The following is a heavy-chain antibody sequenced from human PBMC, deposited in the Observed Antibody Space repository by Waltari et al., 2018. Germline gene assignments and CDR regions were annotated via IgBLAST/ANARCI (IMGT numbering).Heavy chain of an antibody. D-gene: IGHD1-1*01. V-gene: IGHV1-8*01. CDR1: GYTFPSYD. CDR3: ASHKLDPFDY. J-gene: IGHJ4*02. Sequence: QVQLVQSGAEVKKPGASVKVSCTASGYTFPSYDITWVRQATGQGLEWMGCMNPNSGNTGNAQKFQGRVTMTRNTSISTAYMELSSLRSDDTAVYYCASHKLDPFDYWGQGTLVTVSS. CDR2: MNPNSGNT.